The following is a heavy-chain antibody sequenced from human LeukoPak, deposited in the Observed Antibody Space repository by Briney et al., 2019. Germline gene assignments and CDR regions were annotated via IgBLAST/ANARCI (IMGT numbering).Heavy chain of an antibody. D-gene: IGHD6-6*01. V-gene: IGHV4-39*01. CDR2: IYYSGST. CDR1: GGSISGSSYY. CDR3: KIAARDYYYGMDV. J-gene: IGHJ6*02. Sequence: PSETLSLTCTVSGGSISGSSYYWGWIRQPPGKGLEWIGSIYYSGSTYYNPSLKSRVTISVDTSKNQFSLKLSSVTAADTAVYYCKIAARDYYYGMDVWGQGTTVTVSS.